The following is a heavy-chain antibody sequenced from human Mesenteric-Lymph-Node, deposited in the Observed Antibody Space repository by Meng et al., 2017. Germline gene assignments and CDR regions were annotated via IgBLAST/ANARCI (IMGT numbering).Heavy chain of an antibody. J-gene: IGHJ4*02. CDR2: ISYDGSKK. Sequence: GGSLRLSCAASGFIFSDYYMSWIRQAPGKGLEWVAIISYDGSKKYVPDSVKGRFTISRDNSRSTVYLQMNSLRAEDTAVYYCARDGSQWLAVGDKSHFDYWGQGTLVTVSS. CDR1: GFIFSDYY. V-gene: IGHV3-30*01. CDR3: ARDGSQWLAVGDKSHFDY. D-gene: IGHD6-19*01.